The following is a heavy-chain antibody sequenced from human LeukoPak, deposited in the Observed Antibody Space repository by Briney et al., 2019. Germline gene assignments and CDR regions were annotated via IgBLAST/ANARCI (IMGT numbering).Heavy chain of an antibody. CDR3: ARRPPMSAADNWLDP. J-gene: IGHJ5*02. Sequence: ASVKVSCKASDYIFSGHFIHWVRQAPGQGLEWIGQIDPNSGGTSFAPKFQGRVTMTRDTSISAAYMEVTRLTSDDTAVYYCARRPPMSAADNWLDPWGQGTLVTVSP. CDR1: DYIFSGHF. D-gene: IGHD6-13*01. CDR2: IDPNSGGT. V-gene: IGHV1-2*06.